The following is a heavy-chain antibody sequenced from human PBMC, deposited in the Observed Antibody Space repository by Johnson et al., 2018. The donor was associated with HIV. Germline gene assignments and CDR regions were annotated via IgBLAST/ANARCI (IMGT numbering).Heavy chain of an antibody. D-gene: IGHD5-18*01. Sequence: VQLVESGGGLVQPGRSLRLSCAASGFRFDDYAMHWVRQAPGKGLVWVSRINSDGSSTSYADSVKGRFTISRDNAKNTLYLQMNSLRAEDTAVYYCARDQRGGYSYGDAFDFWGQGTVVSVST. CDR2: INSDGSST. V-gene: IGHV3-74*01. CDR1: GFRFDDYA. J-gene: IGHJ3*01. CDR3: ARDQRGGYSYGDAFDF.